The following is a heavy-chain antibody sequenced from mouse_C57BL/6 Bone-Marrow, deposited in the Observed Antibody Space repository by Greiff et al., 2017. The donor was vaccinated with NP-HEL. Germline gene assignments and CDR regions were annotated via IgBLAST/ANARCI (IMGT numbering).Heavy chain of an antibody. CDR2: IYPRSGNT. CDR3: ARAVSPSWFAY. V-gene: IGHV1-81*01. CDR1: GYTFTSYG. J-gene: IGHJ3*01. Sequence: VMLVESGAELARPGASVKLSCKASGYTFTSYGISWVKQRTGQGLEWIGEIYPRSGNTYYNEKFKGKATLTADKSSSTAYMELRSLTSEDSAVYFCARAVSPSWFAYWGQGTLVTVSA. D-gene: IGHD6-2*01.